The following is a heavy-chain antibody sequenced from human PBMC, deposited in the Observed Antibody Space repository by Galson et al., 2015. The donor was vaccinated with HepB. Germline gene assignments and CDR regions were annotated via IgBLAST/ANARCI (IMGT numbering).Heavy chain of an antibody. CDR3: AREGGTPSYAGVGLDV. V-gene: IGHV3-30*04. CDR2: SSHDGNNA. Sequence: SLRLSCAASGFTFSTYSMHWVRQAPGKGLEWVAFSSHDGNNANYADSLKGRFTVSRDNSKNSLDLQMNSLRTEDTAVYYCAREGGTPSYAGVGLDVWGQGTTVTVSS. CDR1: GFTFSTYS. J-gene: IGHJ6*02. D-gene: IGHD2-8*01.